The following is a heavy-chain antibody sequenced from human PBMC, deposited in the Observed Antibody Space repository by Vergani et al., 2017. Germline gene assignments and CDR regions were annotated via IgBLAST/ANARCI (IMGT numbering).Heavy chain of an antibody. CDR1: GFTFDDYA. D-gene: IGHD6-13*01. V-gene: IGHV3-9*01. J-gene: IGHJ2*01. Sequence: EVQLVESGGGLVQPGRSLRLPCAASGFTFDDYAMHWVRQAPGKGLEWVSGINWNSDSIAYADSVKGRFTISRDNAKNSLYLQVNSLRAEDTALYYCVKDIAASGNYWYFDLWGRGTLVPVSS. CDR3: VKDIAASGNYWYFDL. CDR2: INWNSDSI.